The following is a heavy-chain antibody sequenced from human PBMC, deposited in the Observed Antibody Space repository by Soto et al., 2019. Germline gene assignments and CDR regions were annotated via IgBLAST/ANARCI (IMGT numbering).Heavy chain of an antibody. CDR3: ARGPYYDFWSGHLFDY. Sequence: ASVKVSCKASGYTFTSYDINWVRQATGQGLEWMGWMNPNSGNTGYAQKFQGRVTMTRNTSISTAYMELSSLRSEDTAVYYCARGPYYDFWSGHLFDYWGQGTLVTVSS. J-gene: IGHJ4*02. CDR1: GYTFTSYD. CDR2: MNPNSGNT. D-gene: IGHD3-3*01. V-gene: IGHV1-8*01.